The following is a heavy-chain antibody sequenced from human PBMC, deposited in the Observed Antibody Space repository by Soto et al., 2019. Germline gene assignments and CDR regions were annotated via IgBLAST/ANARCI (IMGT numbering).Heavy chain of an antibody. CDR2: ISGSSTI. CDR1: ESAYSSYS. Sequence: GGPLRLSFASAESAYSSYSINWVRQAPGKGLEGVSHISGSSTIYYADSVKGRFTVSRDNSKSSLYLQMNSLRDEDTAVYYCARVSYGGNLGYWGQGTLVTVSS. V-gene: IGHV3-48*02. D-gene: IGHD2-15*01. J-gene: IGHJ4*02. CDR3: ARVSYGGNLGY.